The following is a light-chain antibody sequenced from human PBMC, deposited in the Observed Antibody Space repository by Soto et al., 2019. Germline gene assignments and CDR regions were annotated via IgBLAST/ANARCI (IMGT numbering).Light chain of an antibody. CDR1: SSDVGRYNY. CDR2: EVS. CDR3: TSYTRSTPWV. V-gene: IGLV2-14*01. J-gene: IGLJ3*02. Sequence: QSALTQPASVSGSPGQSITISCTGTSSDVGRYNYVSWYQQHPGKAPKLMIYEVSNRPSGVANRFSASKSGNTASLTISGLQAEDEEDYYCTSYTRSTPWVFGGGTQLTVL.